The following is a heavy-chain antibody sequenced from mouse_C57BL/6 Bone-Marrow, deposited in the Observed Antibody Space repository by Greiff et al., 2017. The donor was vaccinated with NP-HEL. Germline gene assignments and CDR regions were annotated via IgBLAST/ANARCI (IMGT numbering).Heavy chain of an antibody. Sequence: QVQLQQSGAELVKPGASVKMSCKASGYTFTTYPIEWMKQSHGKCLEWIGNFHPYNDDTKYIEKFKGKATLTVEKSSSTVYLDLSRLTSDDSAVDDCAGRSNFDCAMDYGGRGTSVTVSS. CDR2: FHPYNDDT. CDR3: AGRSNFDCAMDY. V-gene: IGHV1-47*01. D-gene: IGHD1-1*01. CDR1: GYTFTTYP. J-gene: IGHJ4*01.